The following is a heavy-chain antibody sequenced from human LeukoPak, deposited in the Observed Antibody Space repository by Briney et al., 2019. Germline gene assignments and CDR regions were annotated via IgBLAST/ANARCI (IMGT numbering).Heavy chain of an antibody. V-gene: IGHV4-4*02. CDR2: IYYSGST. CDR3: ARDENYYDSSGYAEYFQH. D-gene: IGHD3-22*01. Sequence: SGTLSLTCAVSGGSISSSNWWSWVRQPPGKGLEWIGEIYYSGSTKNNPSLKNRVTISVDKSKNQFSLKLSSVTAADTAVYYCARDENYYDSSGYAEYFQHWGQGTLVTVSS. CDR1: GGSISSSNW. J-gene: IGHJ1*01.